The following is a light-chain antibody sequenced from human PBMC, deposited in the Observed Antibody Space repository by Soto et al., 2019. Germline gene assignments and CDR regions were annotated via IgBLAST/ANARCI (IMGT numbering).Light chain of an antibody. Sequence: QSALTQPPSASGSPGQSVTMTCTGTRSDVGTYNYVSWYQQHPGKAPKLMTYEVTKRPAGVPDRFSGSKSGNTASLTVSGIQAEDEADYYCSSYAGSNDYVIFGGGTKLTVL. CDR1: RSDVGTYNY. J-gene: IGLJ2*01. CDR2: EVT. V-gene: IGLV2-8*01. CDR3: SSYAGSNDYVI.